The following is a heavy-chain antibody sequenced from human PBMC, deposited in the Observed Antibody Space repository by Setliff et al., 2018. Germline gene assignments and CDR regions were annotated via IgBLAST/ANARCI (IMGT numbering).Heavy chain of an antibody. V-gene: IGHV1-46*01. D-gene: IGHD3-22*01. Sequence: GASVKVSCKASGYTFTSYYMHWVRQAPGQGLEWMGIINPSGGSTSYAQKFQGRVTMTRDTSTSTVYMELSSLRSEDTAVYYCARVAPHYYDSSGPSFVYWGQGTLVTVSS. CDR1: GYTFTSYY. CDR3: ARVAPHYYDSSGPSFVY. J-gene: IGHJ4*02. CDR2: INPSGGST.